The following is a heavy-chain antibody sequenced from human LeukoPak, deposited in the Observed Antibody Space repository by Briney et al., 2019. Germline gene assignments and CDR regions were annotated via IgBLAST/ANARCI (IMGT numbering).Heavy chain of an antibody. J-gene: IGHJ5*02. D-gene: IGHD6-19*01. CDR3: AGEVRSSGRHNWFDP. Sequence: PSETLSLTCAVYGGSFSGYYWSWIRQPPGKGLEWIGEINHSGSTNYNPSLKSRVTISVDTSKNQFSLKLSSVTAADTAVYYCAGEVRSSGRHNWFDPWGQGTLVTVSS. CDR1: GGSFSGYY. CDR2: INHSGST. V-gene: IGHV4-34*01.